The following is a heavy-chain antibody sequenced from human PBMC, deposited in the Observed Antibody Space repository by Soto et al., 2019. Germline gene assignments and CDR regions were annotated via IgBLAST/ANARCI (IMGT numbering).Heavy chain of an antibody. D-gene: IGHD5-18*01. Sequence: HPGGSLRLSCAASGSTVSSNYMSWVRQAPGKGLEWVSVIYSGGSTYYADSVKGRFTISRDNSKNTLYLQMNSLRAEDTAVYYCAREIQLWLLGNYYGMDVWGQGTTVTVSS. CDR3: AREIQLWLLGNYYGMDV. J-gene: IGHJ6*02. CDR1: GSTVSSNY. CDR2: IYSGGST. V-gene: IGHV3-53*01.